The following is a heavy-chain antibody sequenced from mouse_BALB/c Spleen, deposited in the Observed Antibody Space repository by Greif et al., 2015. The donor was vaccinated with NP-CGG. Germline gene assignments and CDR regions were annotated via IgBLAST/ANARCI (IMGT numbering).Heavy chain of an antibody. V-gene: IGHV1-9*01. D-gene: IGHD1-1*01. CDR2: ILPGSGST. CDR3: ASGNYGRAY. CDR1: GYTFSSYW. Sequence: VQLQQSGAELMKPGASVKISCKATGYTFSSYWIEWAKQRPGHGLEWIGEILPGSGSTNYNEKFKGKATFTADTSSNTAYMQLSSLTSEDSAVYYCASGNYGRAYWGQGTLVTVSA. J-gene: IGHJ3*01.